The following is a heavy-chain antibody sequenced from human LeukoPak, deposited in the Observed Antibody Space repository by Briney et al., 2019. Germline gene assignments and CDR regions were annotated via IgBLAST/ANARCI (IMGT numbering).Heavy chain of an antibody. J-gene: IGHJ5*02. CDR2: ISFSGST. Sequence: SETLSLTCAVYGGSLSDYYWSWIRQPPRKGLEWIGSISFSGSTYYNPSLKSRVTISIDTSKNQFSLNLSSVTAADTAVYYCARDQQYQRPAGWFDPWGQGTLVTVSS. V-gene: IGHV4-34*01. CDR3: ARDQQYQRPAGWFDP. CDR1: GGSLSDYY. D-gene: IGHD2-2*01.